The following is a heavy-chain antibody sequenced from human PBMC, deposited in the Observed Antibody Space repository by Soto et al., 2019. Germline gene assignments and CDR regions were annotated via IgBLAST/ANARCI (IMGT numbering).Heavy chain of an antibody. J-gene: IGHJ3*02. Sequence: QITLKESGPTLVRPTQTLTLTCTFSGFALSTSGVGVGWIRQPPGKALEWLALIYWNDDKRYSPSLKTSLTITKDTSKTRVVLMMTNMGPVDTATYYCAHFLTGFDAFDIWGQGTMVTVSS. CDR2: IYWNDDK. CDR3: AHFLTGFDAFDI. D-gene: IGHD2-15*01. CDR1: GFALSTSGVG. V-gene: IGHV2-5*01.